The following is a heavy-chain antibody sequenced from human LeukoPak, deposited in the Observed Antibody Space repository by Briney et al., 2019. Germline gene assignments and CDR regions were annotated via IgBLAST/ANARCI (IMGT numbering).Heavy chain of an antibody. J-gene: IGHJ5*02. CDR1: GYSFTDKY. CDR2: INPNSGGT. CDR3: ARAGGRSWFDP. Sequence: ASVKVSCKASGYSFTDKYMHWVRQAPGQGLEWMGWINPNSGGTNYAQKFQGRVTMTTDASMSTAYMELSRLTSDDTAVYYCARAGGRSWFDPWGQGTLVTVSS. V-gene: IGHV1-2*02.